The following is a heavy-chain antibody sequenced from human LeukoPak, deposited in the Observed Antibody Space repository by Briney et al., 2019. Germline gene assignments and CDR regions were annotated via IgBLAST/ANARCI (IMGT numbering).Heavy chain of an antibody. CDR1: GGSISSSSYY. CDR3: ARLFGGVTTFDY. V-gene: IGHV3-7*01. Sequence: ETLSLTCTVSGGSISSSSYYWGWVRQGPGKGLEWVASIKPDGSDSHHVDSVMGRFTISRDNAKNLLYLQMNSLSAEDTAVYYCARLFGGVTTFDYWGQGALVTVSS. CDR2: IKPDGSDS. D-gene: IGHD4-17*01. J-gene: IGHJ4*02.